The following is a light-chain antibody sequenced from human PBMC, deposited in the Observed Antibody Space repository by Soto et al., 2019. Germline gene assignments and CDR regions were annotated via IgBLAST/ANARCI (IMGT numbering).Light chain of an antibody. J-gene: IGKJ1*01. Sequence: DIQMTQSPSSLSASVGDRVTISCRASQSVATYLHWYQQQPGTAPRLLISRASSVRSGVPPRFSGSGSRRDYTLTISSLRPEDIGTYFCQQSYTFPWTFGPGTKVVIK. CDR2: RAS. CDR1: QSVATY. CDR3: QQSYTFPWT. V-gene: IGKV1-39*01.